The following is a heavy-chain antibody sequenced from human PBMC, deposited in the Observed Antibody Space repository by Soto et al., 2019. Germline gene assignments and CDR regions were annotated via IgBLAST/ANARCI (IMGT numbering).Heavy chain of an antibody. CDR2: IYHSGST. Sequence: SETMSLTCAVSGGSISSSNGWSWARQPPGKGLEWIGEIYHSGSTNYNPSLKSRVTISVDKSKNQFSLKLSSVTAADTAVYYCARLYYYDSSGYPRWGQGTLVTVSS. D-gene: IGHD3-22*01. CDR1: GGSISSSNG. V-gene: IGHV4-4*02. CDR3: ARLYYYDSSGYPR. J-gene: IGHJ4*02.